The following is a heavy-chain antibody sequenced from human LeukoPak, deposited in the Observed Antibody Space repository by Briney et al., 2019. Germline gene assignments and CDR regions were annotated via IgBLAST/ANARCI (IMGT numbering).Heavy chain of an antibody. CDR3: ARDSYSTSWMDV. V-gene: IGHV4-59*01. CDR1: GGSISNYY. CDR2: IYYSGST. J-gene: IGHJ6*02. Sequence: SETLSLSCTVSGGSISNYYWSWIRQPPGKGLDWIGYIYYSGSTSYSPSLKSRVTISVDTSKNQFSLKLSSVTAADTAVYYCARDSYSTSWMDVWGQGTTVTVS. D-gene: IGHD6-6*01.